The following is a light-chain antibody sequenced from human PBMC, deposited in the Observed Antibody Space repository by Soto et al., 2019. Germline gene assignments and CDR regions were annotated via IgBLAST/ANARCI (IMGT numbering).Light chain of an antibody. CDR2: DAS. Sequence: EIVLTKSPATLSLSPGERATLSCRASHNVSNYLAWYQQKPGQAPRLLIYDASNRATGIPARFSGSGSGTDFTPTISSLEPEDLAVYYCLQRSSWPRTFGQGTKVEIK. J-gene: IGKJ1*01. CDR3: LQRSSWPRT. CDR1: HNVSNY. V-gene: IGKV3-11*01.